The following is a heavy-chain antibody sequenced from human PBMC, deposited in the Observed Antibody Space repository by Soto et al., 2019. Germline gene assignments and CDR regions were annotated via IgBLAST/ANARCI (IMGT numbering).Heavy chain of an antibody. CDR3: ARWAARNYGMDV. J-gene: IGHJ6*02. CDR1: GFTFSSYG. CDR2: IWYDGSNK. V-gene: IGHV3-33*01. Sequence: GGSLRLSCLASGFTFSSYGMHWVRQAPGKGLEWVAVIWYDGSNKYYADSVKGRFTISRDNSKNTLYLQMNSLRAEDTAVYYCARWAARNYGMDVRGQGTTVTVSS. D-gene: IGHD6-6*01.